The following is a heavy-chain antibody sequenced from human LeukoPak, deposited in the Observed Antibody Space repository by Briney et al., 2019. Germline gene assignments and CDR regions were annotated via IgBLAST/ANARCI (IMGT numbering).Heavy chain of an antibody. J-gene: IGHJ4*02. CDR2: ISSSGSTI. D-gene: IGHD4-17*01. CDR1: GFTFSSYE. Sequence: QPGGSLRLSCAASGFTFSSYEMNWVRQAPGKGLEWVSYISSSGSTIYYADSVKGRFTISRDNAKNSLYLQMNSLRAEDTAVYYCARDGGDYVFDYWGQGTLVTVSS. V-gene: IGHV3-48*03. CDR3: ARDGGDYVFDY.